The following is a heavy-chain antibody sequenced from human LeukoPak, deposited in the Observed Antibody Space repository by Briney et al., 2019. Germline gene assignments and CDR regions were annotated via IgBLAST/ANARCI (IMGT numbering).Heavy chain of an antibody. J-gene: IGHJ4*02. D-gene: IGHD2-15*01. Sequence: SETLSLTCTVSGGSISSYYWSWIRQPPGKGLEWLGYIYYSGSTNYNPSLKSRVTISVDTSKNQFSLKLSSVTAADTAVYYCARDSLLGNYFDYWGQGTLVTVSS. CDR1: GGSISSYY. CDR3: ARDSLLGNYFDY. V-gene: IGHV4-59*01. CDR2: IYYSGST.